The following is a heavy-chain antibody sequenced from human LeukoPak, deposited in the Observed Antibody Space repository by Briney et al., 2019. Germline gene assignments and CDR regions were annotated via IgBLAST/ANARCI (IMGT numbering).Heavy chain of an antibody. CDR2: ISWDGGST. D-gene: IGHD3-22*01. V-gene: IGHV3-43*01. Sequence: GGSLRLSCAASGFIFDHYTMHWVRQAPGKGLEWVSLISWDGGSTYYADSVKGRFTISRDNPKNTLYLQMNSLRAEDTAVYYCAKKGYYDGSGYYMYYFDHWGQGTLVTVSS. CDR3: AKKGYYDGSGYYMYYFDH. CDR1: GFIFDHYT. J-gene: IGHJ4*02.